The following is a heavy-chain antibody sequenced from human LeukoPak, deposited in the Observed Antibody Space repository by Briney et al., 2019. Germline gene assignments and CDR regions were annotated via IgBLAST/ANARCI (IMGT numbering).Heavy chain of an antibody. D-gene: IGHD6-13*01. V-gene: IGHV3-9*01. CDR2: ISWNSGSI. CDR3: AKGSDSSSWMPYYYYGMDV. J-gene: IGHJ6*02. CDR1: GFTFDDYA. Sequence: GRSLRLSCAASGFTFDDYAMHWVRQAPGKGLEWVSGISWNSGSIGYADSVKGRFTISRDNAKNSLYLQMNSLRAEDTALYYCAKGSDSSSWMPYYYYGMDVWGQGTTVTVSS.